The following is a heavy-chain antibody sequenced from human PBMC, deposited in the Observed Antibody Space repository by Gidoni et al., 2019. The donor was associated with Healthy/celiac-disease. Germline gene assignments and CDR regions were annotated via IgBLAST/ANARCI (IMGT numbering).Heavy chain of an antibody. CDR3: AKDLGDAGAYYYYYYMDV. CDR1: GFTFRSYC. D-gene: IGHD4-17*01. CDR2: IRYDGSNK. V-gene: IGHV3-30*02. Sequence: QVQLVESGGGVVQPGGSLRLSCAASGFTFRSYCMHWVRQAPGKGREWVAFIRYDGSNKYYADSVKGRFTISRDNSKNTLYLQMNSLRAEDTAVYYCAKDLGDAGAYYYYYYMDVWGKGTTVTVSS. J-gene: IGHJ6*03.